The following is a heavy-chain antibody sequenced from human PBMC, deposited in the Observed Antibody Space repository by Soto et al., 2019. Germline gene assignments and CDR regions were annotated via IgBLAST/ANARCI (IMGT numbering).Heavy chain of an antibody. Sequence: SETLSLTCTVSGGSISSGGYYWSWIRQHPGKGLEWIGYIYYSGSTYYNPSLKSRVTISVDTSKNQFSLKLSSVTAADTAVYYCARYYDFWSGYFDYWGQGTLVTVSS. V-gene: IGHV4-31*03. J-gene: IGHJ4*02. D-gene: IGHD3-3*01. CDR1: GGSISSGGYY. CDR2: IYYSGST. CDR3: ARYYDFWSGYFDY.